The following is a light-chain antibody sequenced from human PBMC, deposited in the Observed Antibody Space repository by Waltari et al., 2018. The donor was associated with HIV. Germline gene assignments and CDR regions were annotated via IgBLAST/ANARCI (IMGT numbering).Light chain of an antibody. CDR2: RNN. V-gene: IGLV1-47*01. CDR1: SSNIGGNY. J-gene: IGLJ3*02. CDR3: AAWDDSLSGVL. Sequence: QSVLTQPPSASGAPGQRVTMSCSGSSSNIGGNYVYWYQHLPGSAPKLLISRNNNRPSGVPDRFSGSKSGTSASLAISGLRSEDEADHYCAAWDDSLSGVLFGGGTKLTVL.